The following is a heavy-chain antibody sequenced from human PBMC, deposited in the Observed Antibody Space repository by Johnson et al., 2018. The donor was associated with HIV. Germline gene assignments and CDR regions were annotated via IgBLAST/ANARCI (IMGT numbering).Heavy chain of an antibody. CDR3: TTAGGRDTIFGVANDAFDI. Sequence: VESGGGVVQPGRSLRLSCAASGFTVSSNYMSWVRQAPGKGLEWVSVIYSGGSTYYADSVKGRFTISRDNSKNTLYLQINSLKTEDTAVYYCTTAGGRDTIFGVANDAFDIWGQGTMVTVSS. CDR2: IYSGGST. D-gene: IGHD3-3*01. CDR1: GFTVSSNY. J-gene: IGHJ3*02. V-gene: IGHV3-53*01.